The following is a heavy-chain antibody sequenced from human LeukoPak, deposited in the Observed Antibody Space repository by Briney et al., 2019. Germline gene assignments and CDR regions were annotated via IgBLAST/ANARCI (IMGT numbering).Heavy chain of an antibody. J-gene: IGHJ4*02. CDR3: ARPRGSGSYSYFDS. V-gene: IGHV3-33*01. CDR1: AFTFSSYD. D-gene: IGHD3-10*01. CDR2: IWYDGSKK. Sequence: GRSLRLSCAASAFTFSSYDMHWVRQAPGKGLEWVALIWYDGSKKYYADSVNGRITISRDNSKNTLYLQMNSLRAEDTAVYYCARPRGSGSYSYFDSWGQGTLVTVSS.